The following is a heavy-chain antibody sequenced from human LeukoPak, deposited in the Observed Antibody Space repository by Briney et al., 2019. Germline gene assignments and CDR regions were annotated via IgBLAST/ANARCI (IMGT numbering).Heavy chain of an antibody. J-gene: IGHJ4*02. CDR1: GFTFSSYS. Sequence: GGSLRLSCAASGFTFSSYSMNWVRQAPGKGLEWVSSISSSSSYIYYADSVKGRFTISRDNAKNSLYLQMNSLRAEDTAVYYCAKESYYYDSSGPGGPDYWGQGTLVTVSS. CDR3: AKESYYYDSSGPGGPDY. D-gene: IGHD3-22*01. CDR2: ISSSSSYI. V-gene: IGHV3-21*01.